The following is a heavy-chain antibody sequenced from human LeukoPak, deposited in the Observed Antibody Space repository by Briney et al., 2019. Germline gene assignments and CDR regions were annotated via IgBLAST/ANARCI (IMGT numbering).Heavy chain of an antibody. J-gene: IGHJ4*02. CDR1: GFTFSSYS. Sequence: GGSLRLSCAASGFTFSSYSMNWVRQAPGKGLEWVSSISSSSSYIYYADSVKGRFTISRDNAKNSLYLQMNSLRAEDTAVYYCARDGSKTAALYYFDYWGQGTLVTVSS. CDR2: ISSSSSYI. CDR3: ARDGSKTAALYYFDY. V-gene: IGHV3-21*01. D-gene: IGHD1-14*01.